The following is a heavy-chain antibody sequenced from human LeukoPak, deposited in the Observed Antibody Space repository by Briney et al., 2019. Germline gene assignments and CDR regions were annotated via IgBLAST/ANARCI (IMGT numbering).Heavy chain of an antibody. CDR3: TRLAPGIAVAGL. CDR1: GFTFSGSA. J-gene: IGHJ4*02. V-gene: IGHV3-73*01. D-gene: IGHD6-19*01. Sequence: PGGSLRLSCAASGFTFSGSAMHWVRQASGKGLEWVGRIRSKANSYATAYAASVKGRFTISRDDSKNTAYLQMNSLKTEDTAVYYCTRLAPGIAVAGLWGQGTLVTVSS. CDR2: IRSKANSYAT.